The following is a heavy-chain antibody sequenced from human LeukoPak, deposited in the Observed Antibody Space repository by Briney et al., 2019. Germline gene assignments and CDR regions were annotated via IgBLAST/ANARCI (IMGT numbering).Heavy chain of an antibody. V-gene: IGHV1-69*05. CDR1: GGTFSSYA. CDR3: ARGGYSSGWLHFDY. J-gene: IGHJ4*02. Sequence: GALVKVSCKASGGTFSSYAISSVRHAPGQGLEWMGGIIPIFGTANYAQKFQGRVTITTDESTSTAYMELSSLRSEDTAVYYCARGGYSSGWLHFDYWGQGTLVTVSS. CDR2: IIPIFGTA. D-gene: IGHD6-19*01.